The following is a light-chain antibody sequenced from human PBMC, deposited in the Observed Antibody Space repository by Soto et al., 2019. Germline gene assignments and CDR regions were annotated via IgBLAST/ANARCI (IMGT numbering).Light chain of an antibody. CDR2: DAS. V-gene: IGKV3-11*01. J-gene: IGKJ3*01. CDR3: QQRGNWPRFT. Sequence: EIVLTQSPATLSLSPGERATLSCRASQSVSSYLACYQQIPGEAPRLLIYDASNRATGIPARFSGSGSGTAFTLTISSLEPEDFAVYYCQQRGNWPRFTFGPGTKVDIK. CDR1: QSVSSY.